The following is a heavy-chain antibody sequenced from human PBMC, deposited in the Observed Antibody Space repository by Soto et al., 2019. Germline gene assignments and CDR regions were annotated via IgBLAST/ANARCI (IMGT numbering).Heavy chain of an antibody. CDR1: GGSISSGDYY. V-gene: IGHV4-30-4*01. CDR3: ARGLHSGDAFDY. D-gene: IGHD3-16*01. CDR2: IYYTGST. J-gene: IGHJ4*02. Sequence: QVQLQESGPGLVKPSQTLSLICTVSGGSISSGDYYWGWIRQPPGKGLEWIAYIYYTGSTYYNPSLKSRVTISVDTSKNQFSLKLSSVTAADTAVYYCARGLHSGDAFDYWGQGTLVTVSS.